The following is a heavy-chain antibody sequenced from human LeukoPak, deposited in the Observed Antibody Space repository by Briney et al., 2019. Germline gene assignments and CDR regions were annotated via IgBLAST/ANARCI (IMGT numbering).Heavy chain of an antibody. D-gene: IGHD2-2*01. CDR1: GYAFTGFY. Sequence: ASVKVSCKPSGYAFTGFYIHWVRQAPGQGLEWMGRMKPKNGGANYSQRFQGRVTMTRDTSMNTACMELSGLESDDTAIYYCARGGRDTSPYNWFDPWGQGTLVTVSS. J-gene: IGHJ5*02. CDR3: ARGGRDTSPYNWFDP. CDR2: MKPKNGGA. V-gene: IGHV1-2*06.